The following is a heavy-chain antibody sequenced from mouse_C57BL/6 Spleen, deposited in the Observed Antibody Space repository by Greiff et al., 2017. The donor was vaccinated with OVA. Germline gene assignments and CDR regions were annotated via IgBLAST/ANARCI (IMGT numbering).Heavy chain of an antibody. Sequence: VKLMESGPELVKPGASVKISCKASGYSFTSYYIHWVKQRPGQGLEWIGWIYPGSGNTKYNEKFKGKATLTADTSSSTAYMQLSSLTSEDSAVYYCAREGLYAMDYWGQGTSVTVSS. CDR2: IYPGSGNT. V-gene: IGHV1-66*01. CDR1: GYSFTSYY. J-gene: IGHJ4*01. CDR3: AREGLYAMDY.